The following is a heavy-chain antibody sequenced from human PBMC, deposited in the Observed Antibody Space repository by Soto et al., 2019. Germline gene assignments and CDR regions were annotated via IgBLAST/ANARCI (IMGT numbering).Heavy chain of an antibody. CDR2: IYHSGST. V-gene: IGHV4-4*02. J-gene: IGHJ6*02. CDR3: ARILDYYYGMDV. CDR1: GGSISSSNW. Sequence: QVQLQESGPGLVKPSGTLSLTCAVSGGSISSSNWWSWVRQPPGKGLEWIGEIYHSGSTNYNQSLKMRVTISVDKSKNQFSLKLSSVTAADTAVYYCARILDYYYGMDVWGQGTTVTVSS.